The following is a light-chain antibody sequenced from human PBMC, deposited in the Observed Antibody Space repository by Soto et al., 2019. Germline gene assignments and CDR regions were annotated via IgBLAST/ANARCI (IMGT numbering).Light chain of an antibody. V-gene: IGKV3-20*01. Sequence: IVLTQSPGTLSLSPGDRATLSCRASQGIARNFLAWYQQRLGQAPMLLIYEGSTRPTGIPDRFSGSGSEAEFTLTISRLEPEDFAVYYCQQYGTLLRAFGQGTTVEIK. CDR1: QGIARNF. J-gene: IGKJ1*01. CDR2: EGS. CDR3: QQYGTLLRA.